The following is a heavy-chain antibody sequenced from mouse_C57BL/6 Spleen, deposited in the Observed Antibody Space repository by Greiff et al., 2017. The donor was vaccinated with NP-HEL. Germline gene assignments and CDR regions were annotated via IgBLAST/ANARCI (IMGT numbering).Heavy chain of an antibody. CDR1: GFNIKNTY. V-gene: IGHV14-3*01. Sequence: EVQLQQSVAELVRPGASVKLSCTASGFNIKNTYMHWVKQRPEQGLEWIGRIDPANGNTKYAPKFQGKATITADTSSNTAYLQLSSLTSEDTAIYYCARSHYYGSSRALHWYFDVWGTGTTVTVSS. CDR3: ARSHYYGSSRALHWYFDV. D-gene: IGHD1-1*01. CDR2: IDPANGNT. J-gene: IGHJ1*03.